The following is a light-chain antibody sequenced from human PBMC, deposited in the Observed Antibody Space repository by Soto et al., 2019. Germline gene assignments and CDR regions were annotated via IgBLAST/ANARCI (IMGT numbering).Light chain of an antibody. V-gene: IGLV1-44*01. CDR2: SNN. J-gene: IGLJ2*01. CDR1: SSNIGSNT. CDR3: AAWDDSLNGPGVV. Sequence: QSVLTQPPSASGTPGQRVTISCSGSSSNIGSNTVNWYQQLPGTAPKLLIYSNNQRLSGVPDRFSGSKSGTSASLAISGLQSEDEADYYCAAWDDSLNGPGVVFGGGTQLTVL.